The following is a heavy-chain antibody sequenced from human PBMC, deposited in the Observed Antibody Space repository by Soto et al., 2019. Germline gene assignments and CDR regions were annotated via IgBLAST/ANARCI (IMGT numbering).Heavy chain of an antibody. Sequence: GGSLRLSCAASGFTFSNAWMHWVRQTPGKGLEWVGHIKSKSNGGTADYAAPVKGRFTISRDDSSNTVYLQMDSLKSEDTALYYCITAAGISYNNYGMDVWGQGTTVTVSS. J-gene: IGHJ6*02. V-gene: IGHV3-15*07. CDR2: IKSKSNGGTA. CDR1: GFTFSNAW. CDR3: ITAAGISYNNYGMDV.